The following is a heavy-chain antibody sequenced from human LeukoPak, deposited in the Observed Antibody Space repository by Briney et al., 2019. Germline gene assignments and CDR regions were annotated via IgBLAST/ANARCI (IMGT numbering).Heavy chain of an antibody. J-gene: IGHJ4*02. V-gene: IGHV3-30*04. Sequence: GGSLRLSCAASGFTFSSYAMHWVRQAPGKGLEWVAVISYDGSNKYYADSVKGRFTISRDNSKNTLYLQMNSLRAEDTAVYYCARGRAAWDYWGQGTLVTVSS. CDR3: ARGRAAWDY. D-gene: IGHD2-15*01. CDR1: GFTFSSYA. CDR2: ISYDGSNK.